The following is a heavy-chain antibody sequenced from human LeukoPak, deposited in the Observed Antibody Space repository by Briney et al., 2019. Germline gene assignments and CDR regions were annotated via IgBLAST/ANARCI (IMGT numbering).Heavy chain of an antibody. D-gene: IGHD3-10*01. Sequence: GGSLRLSCAASGFTFSSYAMRWVRQAPGKGLEWVSAIGSGSGDTTIYADSVKGRFTISRDNSKNTLYLQMGSLRDEDTAVYYCAKNYESGRGVPYGMDVWGQGTTVTVSS. CDR1: GFTFSSYA. CDR3: AKNYESGRGVPYGMDV. CDR2: IGSGSGDTT. J-gene: IGHJ6*02. V-gene: IGHV3-23*01.